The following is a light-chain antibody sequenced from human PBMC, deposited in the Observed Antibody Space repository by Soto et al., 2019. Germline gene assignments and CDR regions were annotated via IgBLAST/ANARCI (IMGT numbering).Light chain of an antibody. V-gene: IGKV3-20*01. CDR3: QQYGSSPRT. Sequence: EIVLTQSPATLSLSPGERATLSCRASQSVSSYLAWYQQKPGQAPRLLIYGASSRATGIPDRFSGSGSGTDLTLTISRLEPEDFAVYYCQQYGSSPRTFGQGTKVDIK. J-gene: IGKJ1*01. CDR1: QSVSSY. CDR2: GAS.